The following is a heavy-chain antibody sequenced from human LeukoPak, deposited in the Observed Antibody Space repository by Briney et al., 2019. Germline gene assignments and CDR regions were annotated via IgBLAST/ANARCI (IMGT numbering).Heavy chain of an antibody. CDR2: INHSGST. CDR1: GWSFSGYY. Sequence: SETLSLTCAVYGWSFSGYYWSWIRQPPGKGLEWIGEINHSGSTNYNPSLKSRVTISVGTSKNQFSLKLSSVTAADTAVYYCARVGFDFWSGYYDYWGQGTLVTVSS. CDR3: ARVGFDFWSGYYDY. D-gene: IGHD3-3*01. J-gene: IGHJ4*02. V-gene: IGHV4-34*01.